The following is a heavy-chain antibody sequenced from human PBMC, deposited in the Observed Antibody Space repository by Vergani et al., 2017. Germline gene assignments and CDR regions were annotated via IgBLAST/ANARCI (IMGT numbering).Heavy chain of an antibody. J-gene: IGHJ4*02. Sequence: VQLVESGGGVVQPGRSLRLSCAASGFTFSSYAMSWVRQAPGKGLEWVSAISGSGGSTYYADSVKGRFTISRDNSKNTLYLQMNSLRAEDTAVYYCAKPFYCSGGSCYPTPDYWGQGTLVTVSS. CDR1: GFTFSSYA. V-gene: IGHV3-23*04. CDR2: ISGSGGST. CDR3: AKPFYCSGGSCYPTPDY. D-gene: IGHD2-15*01.